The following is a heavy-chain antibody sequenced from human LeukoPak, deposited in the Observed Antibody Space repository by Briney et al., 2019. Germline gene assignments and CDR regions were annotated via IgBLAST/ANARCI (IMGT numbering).Heavy chain of an antibody. Sequence: SETLSLTCTVSGRSISSYYWSWIRQPPGKGLEWIGYIYYSGSTNYNPSLKSRVTISVDTSKNQFSLKLSSVTAADTAVYYCARHGSSWFYFDYWGQGTLVTVSS. CDR1: GRSISSYY. J-gene: IGHJ4*02. CDR3: ARHGSSWFYFDY. D-gene: IGHD6-13*01. V-gene: IGHV4-59*08. CDR2: IYYSGST.